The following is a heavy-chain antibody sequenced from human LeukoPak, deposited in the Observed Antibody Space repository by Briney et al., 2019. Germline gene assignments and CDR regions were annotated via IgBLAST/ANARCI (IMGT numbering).Heavy chain of an antibody. J-gene: IGHJ4*02. V-gene: IGHV4-4*02. CDR3: ARDQATSAYCGGDCYSGFDY. Sequence: SETLSLTCAVSGGSISSSNWWSWVRQPPGKGLEWIGEIYHSGSTNYNPSLKSRVTISVDKSKNQFSLKLSSVTAADTAVYYCARDQATSAYCGGDCYSGFDYWSQGTLVTVSS. D-gene: IGHD2-21*02. CDR2: IYHSGST. CDR1: GGSISSSNW.